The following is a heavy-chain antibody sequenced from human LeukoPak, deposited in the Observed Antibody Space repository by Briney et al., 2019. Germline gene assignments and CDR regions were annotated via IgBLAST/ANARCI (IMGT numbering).Heavy chain of an antibody. V-gene: IGHV3-23*01. CDR3: ARVSYYYGSGSYRPTAVYYFDY. D-gene: IGHD3-10*01. CDR1: GFTFSSYG. CDR2: IGGSGATT. J-gene: IGHJ4*02. Sequence: GGSLRLSCAASGFTFSSYGMSWVRQAPGKGLEWVSGIGGSGATTNSADSVKGRFTISRDNSKNTLYLQMNSLRAEDTAVYYCARVSYYYGSGSYRPTAVYYFDYWGQGTLVTVSS.